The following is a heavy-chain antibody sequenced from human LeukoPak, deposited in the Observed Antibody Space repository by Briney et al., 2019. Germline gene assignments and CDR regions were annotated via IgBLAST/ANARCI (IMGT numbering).Heavy chain of an antibody. CDR3: ARSYYGSGKGRNFDY. Sequence: ASVKVSCKASGYTFTGYYMHWVRQAPGQGLEWMGWINPNSGGTNYAQKFQGRVTMTRDTSISTAYMELSRLRSDDTAAYYCARSYYGSGKGRNFDYWGQGTLVTVSS. CDR2: INPNSGGT. V-gene: IGHV1-2*02. CDR1: GYTFTGYY. D-gene: IGHD3-10*01. J-gene: IGHJ4*02.